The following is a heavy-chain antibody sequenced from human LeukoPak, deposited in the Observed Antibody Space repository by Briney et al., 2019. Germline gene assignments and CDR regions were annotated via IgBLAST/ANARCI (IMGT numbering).Heavy chain of an antibody. V-gene: IGHV3-43*01. J-gene: IGHJ6*02. CDR1: GFTFDDYT. Sequence: PGGSLRLSCAASGFTFDDYTMHWGRQAQGKGLGWVSLISWDGGGTYYADSVKGRFTISRDNSKNSLYLQMNSLRTEDTALYYCAKDMGYRREYCSSTSCYEGDYYGMDVWGQGTTVTVSS. D-gene: IGHD2-2*01. CDR3: AKDMGYRREYCSSTSCYEGDYYGMDV. CDR2: ISWDGGGT.